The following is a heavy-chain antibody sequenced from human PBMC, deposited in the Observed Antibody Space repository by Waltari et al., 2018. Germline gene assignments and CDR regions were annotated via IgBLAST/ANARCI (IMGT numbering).Heavy chain of an antibody. CDR1: GFTFSSDG. D-gene: IGHD6-6*01. CDR3: ARASRIAARPARYFQH. Sequence: QVQLVESGGGVVQRGRSLRLSYAASGFTFSSDGMHGGRQAHGKGRVGVVVMWVGGIYSYYADSVNGPFTISSDNSMNTLYLQMSRLRAADTAAYYCARASRIAARPARYFQHWGQGTLVTVSS. CDR2: MWVGGIYS. J-gene: IGHJ1*01. V-gene: IGHV3-33*01.